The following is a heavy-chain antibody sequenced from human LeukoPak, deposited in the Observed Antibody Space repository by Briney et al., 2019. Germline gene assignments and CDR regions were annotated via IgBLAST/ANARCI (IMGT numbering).Heavy chain of an antibody. J-gene: IGHJ6*02. D-gene: IGHD3-3*01. CDR3: ARERDFGVVITGMDV. Sequence: PGGSLRLSCAASGFTFSSYSMNWVRQAPGKGLEWVSSISSSSSYIYYADSVKGRFTISRDNAKNSLYLQMNSLRAEDTAVYYCARERDFGVVITGMDVWGQGTTVTVSS. CDR1: GFTFSSYS. V-gene: IGHV3-21*01. CDR2: ISSSSSYI.